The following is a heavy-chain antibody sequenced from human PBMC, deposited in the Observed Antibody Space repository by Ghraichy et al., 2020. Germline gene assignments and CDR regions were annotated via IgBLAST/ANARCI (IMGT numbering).Heavy chain of an antibody. CDR3: AHSEFHYYDSSGYPLYYFDY. Sequence: SGPTLVKPTQTLTLTCTFSGFSLSTSGVGVGWIRQPPGKALEWHALLYWDDDKRYNPSLKSRLTITKDNSKNQVVLTMTNMDPVDTATYYCAHSEFHYYDSSGYPLYYFDYWGQGTLVTVSS. D-gene: IGHD3-22*01. CDR2: LYWDDDK. CDR1: GFSLSTSGVG. V-gene: IGHV2-5*02. J-gene: IGHJ4*02.